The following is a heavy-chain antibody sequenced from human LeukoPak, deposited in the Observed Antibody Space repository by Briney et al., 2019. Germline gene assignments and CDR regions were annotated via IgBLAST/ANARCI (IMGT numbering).Heavy chain of an antibody. CDR1: GFTFSNYA. V-gene: IGHV3-23*01. J-gene: IGHJ4*02. CDR3: AKGTYDSSAGDY. Sequence: PGGSLRLSCAASGFTFSNYAMSWVRQAPGKGLEWVSAISGSGDNTHYGDSVKGRFTISRDNSKKTLYLQVNSLRGEDTAVYYCAKGTYDSSAGDYWGQGTLVTVSS. D-gene: IGHD3-22*01. CDR2: ISGSGDNT.